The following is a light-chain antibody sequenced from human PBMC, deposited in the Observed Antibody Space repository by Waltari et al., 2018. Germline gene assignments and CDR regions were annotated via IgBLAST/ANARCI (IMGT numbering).Light chain of an antibody. J-gene: IGKJ2*01. CDR3: QQFYGVPYN. CDR1: QSILYSSNNKNC. V-gene: IGKV4-1*01. Sequence: DIVMTQSPASLAVSLGERATINSKSSQSILYSSNNKNCLAWYQQKPGQPPKVLISWASSRESGVPDRFTGDESGTDFTLTINSLQAEDVAIYYCQQFYGVPYNFGQGTRVEI. CDR2: WAS.